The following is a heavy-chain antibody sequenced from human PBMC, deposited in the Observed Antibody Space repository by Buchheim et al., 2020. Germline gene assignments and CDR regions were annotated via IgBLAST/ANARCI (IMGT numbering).Heavy chain of an antibody. CDR2: IIPILGIA. V-gene: IGHV1-69*04. CDR1: GGTFSSYA. D-gene: IGHD3-22*01. Sequence: QVQLVQSGAEVKKPGSSVKVSCKASGGTFSSYAISWVRQAPGQGLGWMGRIIPILGIANYAQKFQGRVTITADKSTSTAYMELSSLRSEDTAVYYCARENYYDSSGYYYYYYDMDVWGQGTT. CDR3: ARENYYDSSGYYYYYYDMDV. J-gene: IGHJ6*02.